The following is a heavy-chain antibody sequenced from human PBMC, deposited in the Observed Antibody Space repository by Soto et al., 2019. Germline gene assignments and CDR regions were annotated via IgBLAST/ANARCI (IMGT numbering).Heavy chain of an antibody. Sequence: EVQLVESGGGLVKPGGSLRLSCAASGFTFSNAWMSWVRQAPGKGLEWVGRIKSKTDGGTTDYAAPVKGRFTISRDDSKNTLYLQMNSLKTEDTAVYYCTTDFVGVGATPRVYYYYYYGMDVWGQGTTVTVS. CDR1: GFTFSNAW. CDR3: TTDFVGVGATPRVYYYYYYGMDV. J-gene: IGHJ6*02. V-gene: IGHV3-15*01. CDR2: IKSKTDGGTT. D-gene: IGHD1-26*01.